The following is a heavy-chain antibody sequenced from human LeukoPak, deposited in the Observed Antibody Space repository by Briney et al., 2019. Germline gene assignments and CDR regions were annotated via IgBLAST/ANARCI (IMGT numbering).Heavy chain of an antibody. Sequence: SETLSLTCTVSGGSISSVSYYWGWIRQPPGKGLEWIGSIYYSGSTYYNPSLKSRVTISVDTSKNQFSLKLSSVTAADTAVYYCARPAMGAFDPWGQGTLVTVSS. CDR2: IYYSGST. V-gene: IGHV4-39*01. CDR3: ARPAMGAFDP. D-gene: IGHD5-18*01. CDR1: GGSISSVSYY. J-gene: IGHJ5*02.